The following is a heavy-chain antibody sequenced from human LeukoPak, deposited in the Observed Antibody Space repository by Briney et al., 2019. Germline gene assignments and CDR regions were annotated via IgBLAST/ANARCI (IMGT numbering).Heavy chain of an antibody. CDR3: ARDNGYCSSTSCYTGVGWFDP. CDR2: IIPILGIA. CDR1: GGTFSSYT. D-gene: IGHD2-2*02. J-gene: IGHJ5*02. Sequence: SVKVSCKASGGTFSSYTISWVRQAPGQGLEWMGRIIPILGIANYAQKFQGRVTITADKSTSTAHMELSSLRSEDTAVYYCARDNGYCSSTSCYTGVGWFDPWGQGTLVTVSS. V-gene: IGHV1-69*04.